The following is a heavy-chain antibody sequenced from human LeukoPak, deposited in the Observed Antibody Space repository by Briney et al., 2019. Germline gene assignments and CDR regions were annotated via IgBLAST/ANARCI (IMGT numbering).Heavy chain of an antibody. V-gene: IGHV1-2*02. Sequence: ASVKVSCKASGYTFTGYYIHWVRQAPGQGLEWMGWINPDSGGTNYAQKFQGRVTMTRDTSISTAYMELSRLRSDDTAVYYCARDRGVAAAGIRAFDIWGQGTMVTVSS. CDR1: GYTFTGYY. J-gene: IGHJ3*02. D-gene: IGHD6-13*01. CDR2: INPDSGGT. CDR3: ARDRGVAAAGIRAFDI.